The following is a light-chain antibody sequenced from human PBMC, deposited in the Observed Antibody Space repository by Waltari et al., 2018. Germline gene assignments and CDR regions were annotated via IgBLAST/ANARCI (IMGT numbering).Light chain of an antibody. Sequence: DIVMTQSPDSLAVSLGETATINCTSSQSVLYNSDNKNYLAWYQQKPGQPPKLLIYWASIQESGVPDRFSGSGSGTDFTLTISSLQAEDVAVYYCQQYYSIPRTYGQGTKLEIK. CDR1: QSVLYNSDNKNY. CDR3: QQYYSIPRT. CDR2: WAS. V-gene: IGKV4-1*01. J-gene: IGKJ2*02.